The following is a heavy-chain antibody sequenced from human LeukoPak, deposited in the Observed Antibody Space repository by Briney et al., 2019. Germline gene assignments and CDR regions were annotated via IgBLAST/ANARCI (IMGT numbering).Heavy chain of an antibody. CDR2: INPSGGST. V-gene: IGHV1-46*01. D-gene: IGHD3-22*01. CDR1: GYTFTSYY. CDR3: ARAFLGAPFTMIVVVRNFDY. Sequence: ASVKVFCKASGYTFTSYYMHWVRQAPGQGLEWMGIINPSGGSTSYAQKFQGRVTMTRDTSTSTVYMELSSLRSEDTAVYYCARAFLGAPFTMIVVVRNFDYWGQGTLVTVSS. J-gene: IGHJ4*02.